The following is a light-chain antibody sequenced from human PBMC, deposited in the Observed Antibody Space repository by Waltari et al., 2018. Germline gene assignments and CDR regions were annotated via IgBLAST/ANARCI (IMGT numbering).Light chain of an antibody. Sequence: QSALTQPASVSGSPGQSITISCTGTTSDVGSYNLVSWYSHHPGKAPKLIIYEVNKRPSGVYNRFSGSKSGNTAALTISGLQAEDAADDYCCSKVDTGTSVVFGGGTKLAVL. CDR3: CSKVDTGTSVV. J-gene: IGLJ2*01. CDR1: TSDVGSYNL. CDR2: EVN. V-gene: IGLV2-23*02.